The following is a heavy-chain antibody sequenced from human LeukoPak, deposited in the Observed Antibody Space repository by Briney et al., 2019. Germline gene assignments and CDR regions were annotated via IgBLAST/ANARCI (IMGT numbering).Heavy chain of an antibody. D-gene: IGHD3-3*01. CDR2: IIPIFGTA. J-gene: IGHJ6*03. Sequence: SSVKVSCKASGGTLSSYAISWVRQAPGHGLEWMGGIIPIFGTANYAQKFQGRVTITADESTSTAYMELSSLRSEDTAVYYCARAERITIFGVVTPGYYYYMDVWGKGTTVTVSS. CDR1: GGTLSSYA. V-gene: IGHV1-69*01. CDR3: ARAERITIFGVVTPGYYYYMDV.